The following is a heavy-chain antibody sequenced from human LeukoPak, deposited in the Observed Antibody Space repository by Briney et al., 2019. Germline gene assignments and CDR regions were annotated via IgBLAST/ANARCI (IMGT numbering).Heavy chain of an antibody. CDR3: ARGGYCTNGVCSPFDY. Sequence: ASVKVPCKASGYTFTSYGISWVRQAPGQGLEWMGWISAYNGNTNYAQKLQGRVTMTTDTSTSTAYMELRSLRSDDTAVYYCARGGYCTNGVCSPFDYWGQGTLVTVSS. V-gene: IGHV1-18*01. D-gene: IGHD2-8*01. CDR1: GYTFTSYG. J-gene: IGHJ4*02. CDR2: ISAYNGNT.